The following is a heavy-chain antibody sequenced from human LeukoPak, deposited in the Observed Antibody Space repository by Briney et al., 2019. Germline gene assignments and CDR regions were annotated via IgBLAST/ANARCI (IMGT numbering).Heavy chain of an antibody. D-gene: IGHD6-19*01. V-gene: IGHV4-34*01. CDR3: ARVLPRSSGWYGDYYYYMDV. CDR2: INHSGST. Sequence: PSETLSLTCAVYGASFSGYYWSWIRQPPGKGLEWIGEINHSGSTNYNPSLKSRVTISVDTSKNQFSLKLSSVTAADTAVYYCARVLPRSSGWYGDYYYYMDVWGKGTTVTVSS. CDR1: GASFSGYY. J-gene: IGHJ6*03.